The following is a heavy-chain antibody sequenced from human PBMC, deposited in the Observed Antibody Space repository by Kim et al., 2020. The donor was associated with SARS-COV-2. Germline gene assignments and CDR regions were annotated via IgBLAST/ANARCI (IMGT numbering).Heavy chain of an antibody. CDR3: ARDLDSYGKYYFDY. Sequence: SQEYRGRVTITRDTSASTAYMELSSLRSEDTAVYYCARDLDSYGKYYFDYWGQGTLVTVSS. D-gene: IGHD5-18*01. V-gene: IGHV1-3*01. J-gene: IGHJ4*02.